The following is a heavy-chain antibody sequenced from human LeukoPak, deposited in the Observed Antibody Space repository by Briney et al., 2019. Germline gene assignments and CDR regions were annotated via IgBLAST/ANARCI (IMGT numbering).Heavy chain of an antibody. CDR3: AKDDGGSYYIYYYYMDV. V-gene: IGHV3-21*04. CDR1: GFTFSSYS. J-gene: IGHJ6*03. D-gene: IGHD3-16*01. CDR2: ISTSSSYI. Sequence: GGSLRLSCAASGFTFSSYSMTWVRQAPGKGLEWVSFISTSSSYIYYADSVKGRFIISRDNAKTSLSLQMNSLRAEDTAVYYCAKDDGGSYYIYYYYMDVWGKGTTVTISS.